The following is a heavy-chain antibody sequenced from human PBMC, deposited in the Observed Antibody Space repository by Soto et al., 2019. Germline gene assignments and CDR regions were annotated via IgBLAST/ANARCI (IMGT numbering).Heavy chain of an antibody. D-gene: IGHD3-3*01. CDR2: IIPILGIA. V-gene: IGHV1-69*02. J-gene: IGHJ4*02. Sequence: QVQLVQSGAEVKKPGSSVKVSCKASGGTFSSYTISWVRQASGQGLEWMGRIIPILGIANYAQKFQGRVTITADKSTSTAYMELSSLRSEDTAVYYCVRFDFGEYYFDYWGQGTLVTVSS. CDR1: GGTFSSYT. CDR3: VRFDFGEYYFDY.